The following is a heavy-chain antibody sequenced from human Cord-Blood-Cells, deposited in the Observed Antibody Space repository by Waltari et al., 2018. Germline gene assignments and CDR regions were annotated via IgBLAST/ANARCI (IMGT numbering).Heavy chain of an antibody. Sequence: QVQLQQWAAGLLKPPQTLSLTCAVYGGSFSVYSWSWIRPPPGKGLEWMGEINHSGSTNYNPSLKSRVTISVDTSKNQFSLKLGSVTAADTAVYYCARADHSNYFDYWGQGTLVTVSS. CDR3: ARADHSNYFDY. CDR1: GGSFSVYS. J-gene: IGHJ4*02. D-gene: IGHD4-4*01. CDR2: INHSGST. V-gene: IGHV4-34*01.